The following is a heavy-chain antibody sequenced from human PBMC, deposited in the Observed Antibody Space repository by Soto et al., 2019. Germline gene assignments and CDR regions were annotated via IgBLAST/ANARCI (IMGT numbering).Heavy chain of an antibody. CDR1: GFTFSSYA. CDR3: AKVLVLMVYAYHSADSDY. CDR2: ISGSGGST. D-gene: IGHD2-8*01. V-gene: IGHV3-23*01. Sequence: ILSCAASGFTFSSYAMRWVRQAPGKGLEWVSAISGSGGSTYYADSVKGRFTISRDNSKNTLYLQMNSLRAEDTAVYYCAKVLVLMVYAYHSADSDYWGQGTLVTVSS. J-gene: IGHJ4*02.